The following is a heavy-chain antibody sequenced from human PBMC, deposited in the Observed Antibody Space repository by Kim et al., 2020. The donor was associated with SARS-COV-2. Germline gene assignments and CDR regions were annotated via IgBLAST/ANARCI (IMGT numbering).Heavy chain of an antibody. V-gene: IGHV4-31*03. D-gene: IGHD6-13*01. Sequence: SETLSLTCTVSGGSISSGGYYWSWIRQHPGKGLEWIGYIYYSGSTYYNPSLKSRVTISVDTSKNQFSLKLSSVTAADTAVYYCARGVAAAGRWYFDLWGRGTLAT. J-gene: IGHJ2*01. CDR3: ARGVAAAGRWYFDL. CDR1: GGSISSGGYY. CDR2: IYYSGST.